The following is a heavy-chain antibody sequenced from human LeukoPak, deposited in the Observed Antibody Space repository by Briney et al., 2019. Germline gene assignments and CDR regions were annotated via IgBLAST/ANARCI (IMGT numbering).Heavy chain of an antibody. D-gene: IGHD6-19*01. CDR1: GFTFSSYA. Sequence: GGSLRLSCAASGFTFSSYAMSWVRQAPGKGLEWVSGISGSGGSTYYADSVKGRSTISRDNSKNTLYLQMNSLRAEDTAVYYCAKPISGWHFDYWGQGTLVTVSS. J-gene: IGHJ4*02. CDR2: ISGSGGST. CDR3: AKPISGWHFDY. V-gene: IGHV3-23*01.